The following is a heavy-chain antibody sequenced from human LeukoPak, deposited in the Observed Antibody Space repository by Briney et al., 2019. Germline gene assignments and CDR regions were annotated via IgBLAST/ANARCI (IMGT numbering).Heavy chain of an antibody. CDR2: ISGSGGST. J-gene: IGHJ4*02. CDR1: GFTFSSYA. D-gene: IGHD5-18*01. CDR3: ARDSGYRSVDY. V-gene: IGHV3-23*01. Sequence: GSLRLSCAASGFTFSSYAMSWVRQAPGKGLEWVSAISGSGGSTYYADSVKGRFTISRDNAKNSLYLQMNSLRGEDTAVYYCARDSGYRSVDYWGQGTLVTVSS.